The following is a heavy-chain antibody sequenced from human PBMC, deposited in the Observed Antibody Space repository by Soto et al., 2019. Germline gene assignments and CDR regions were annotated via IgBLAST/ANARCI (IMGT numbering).Heavy chain of an antibody. Sequence: SETLSLTCTVSGGSISSYYWNWIRQPPGKGLEWIGYIYSSGSTNSNPSLKSRVTMSVDTSKNQFSLKLNSVTAADTAVYYCARVPITGDKIYYFDSWGQGTLVTVSS. J-gene: IGHJ4*02. V-gene: IGHV4-59*08. D-gene: IGHD7-27*01. CDR1: GGSISSYY. CDR3: ARVPITGDKIYYFDS. CDR2: IYSSGST.